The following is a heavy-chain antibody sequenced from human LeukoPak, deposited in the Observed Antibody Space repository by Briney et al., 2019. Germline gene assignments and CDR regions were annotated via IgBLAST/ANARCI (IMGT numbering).Heavy chain of an antibody. Sequence: SETLSLTCTVSGGSISSYYWSWIRQPPGKGLEWIGYIYYSGSTNYNPSLKSRVTISVDTSKDQFSLKLSSVTAADTAVYYCARGGWYKGYFQHWGQGTLATVSS. J-gene: IGHJ1*01. CDR1: GGSISSYY. V-gene: IGHV4-59*01. D-gene: IGHD1-1*01. CDR3: ARGGWYKGYFQH. CDR2: IYYSGST.